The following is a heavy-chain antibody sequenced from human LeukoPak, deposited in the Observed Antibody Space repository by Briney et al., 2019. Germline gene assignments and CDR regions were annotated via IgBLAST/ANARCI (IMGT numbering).Heavy chain of an antibody. Sequence: GGTLRLSCAASGFTFSSYGMSWVRQALGKGLEWVSAISGSGGSTYYADSVKGRFTISRDNSKNTLYLQMNSLRAEDTAVYYCATFGFNWNLGYWGQGTLVTVSS. CDR1: GFTFSSYG. D-gene: IGHD1-20*01. V-gene: IGHV3-23*01. CDR3: ATFGFNWNLGY. J-gene: IGHJ4*02. CDR2: ISGSGGST.